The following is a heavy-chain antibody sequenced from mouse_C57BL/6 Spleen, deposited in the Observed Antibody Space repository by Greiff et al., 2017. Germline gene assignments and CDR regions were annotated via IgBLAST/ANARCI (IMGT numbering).Heavy chain of an antibody. CDR3: AREDYYGNMFAY. V-gene: IGHV3-1*01. Sequence: EVQLQQSGPGMVKPSQSLSLTCTVTGYSITSGYDWHWIRHFPGNKLEWMGYISYSGSTNYNPSLKSRISITHDTSKNHFFLKLNSVTTEDTATYYCAREDYYGNMFAYWGQGTLVTVSA. CDR2: ISYSGST. D-gene: IGHD2-1*01. J-gene: IGHJ3*01. CDR1: GYSITSGYD.